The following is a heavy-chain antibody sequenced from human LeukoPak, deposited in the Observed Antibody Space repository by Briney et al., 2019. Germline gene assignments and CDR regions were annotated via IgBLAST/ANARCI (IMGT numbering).Heavy chain of an antibody. CDR1: GGSINTYY. J-gene: IGHJ4*02. V-gene: IGHV4-59*01. Sequence: SETLSLTCTVSGGSINTYYWSWIRQPPGKGPEWIGYMEYSGSTNYNPSLKSRVTISLDTSKKQFSLKLSSVTAADTGVYYCARCYSSGWLDYWGQGTLVTVSS. CDR3: ARCYSSGWLDY. CDR2: MEYSGST. D-gene: IGHD6-19*01.